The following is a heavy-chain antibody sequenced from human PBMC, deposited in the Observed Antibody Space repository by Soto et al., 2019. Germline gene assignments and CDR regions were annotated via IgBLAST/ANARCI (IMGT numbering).Heavy chain of an antibody. J-gene: IGHJ6*02. D-gene: IGHD5-12*01. V-gene: IGHV1-69*12. CDR1: GGTFSSYA. CDR2: IIPIFGTA. CDR3: ARGAVDIVATTQPLPYYYYYGMDV. Sequence: QVQLVQSGAEVKKPGSSVKVSCKASGGTFSSYAISWVRQAPGQGLEWMGGIIPIFGTANYAQKFQGRVTITADESTSTAYMELSSLRSEDTAVYYCARGAVDIVATTQPLPYYYYYGMDVWGQGTTVTVSS.